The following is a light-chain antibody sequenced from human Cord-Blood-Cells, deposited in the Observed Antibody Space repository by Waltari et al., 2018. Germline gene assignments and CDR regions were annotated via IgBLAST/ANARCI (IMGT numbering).Light chain of an antibody. CDR2: KAS. J-gene: IGKJ2*01. CDR3: QQYNSYSYT. Sequence: DIQMTQSPSTLSASVGDRVTITCRASQSISSWLAWYQRKQGKAPKLLIYKASSLESGVPSRFSGSGSGTEFTLTISSLQPDDFATYYCQQYNSYSYTFGQGTKLEIK. CDR1: QSISSW. V-gene: IGKV1-5*03.